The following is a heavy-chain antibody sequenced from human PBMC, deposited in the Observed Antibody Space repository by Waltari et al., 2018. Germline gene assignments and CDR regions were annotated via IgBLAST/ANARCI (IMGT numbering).Heavy chain of an antibody. CDR2: IIPIFGTA. D-gene: IGHD3-22*01. Sequence: QVQLVQSGAEVKKPGSSVKVSCKASGGTFSSYAISWVRQAPGQGLAWMGGIIPIFGTANYAQKFQGRVTITADESTSTAYMELSSLRSEDTAVYYCARVPSYYDSSGPHDAAFDIWGQGTMVTVSS. CDR1: GGTFSSYA. CDR3: ARVPSYYDSSGPHDAAFDI. V-gene: IGHV1-69*01. J-gene: IGHJ3*02.